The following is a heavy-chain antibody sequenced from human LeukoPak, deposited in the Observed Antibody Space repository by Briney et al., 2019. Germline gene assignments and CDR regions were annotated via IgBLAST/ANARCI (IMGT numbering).Heavy chain of an antibody. Sequence: GGSLRLSCAASGFTFSSYAMSWVRQAPGKGLEWVSAISGSSGSTYYADSVKGRFTISRDNSKNTLYLQMNSLRAEDTAVYYCAKESTATHPTLLPSLPIFDYWGQGTLVTVSS. CDR3: AKESTATHPTLLPSLPIFDY. V-gene: IGHV3-23*01. J-gene: IGHJ4*02. CDR1: GFTFSSYA. CDR2: ISGSSGST. D-gene: IGHD2-21*02.